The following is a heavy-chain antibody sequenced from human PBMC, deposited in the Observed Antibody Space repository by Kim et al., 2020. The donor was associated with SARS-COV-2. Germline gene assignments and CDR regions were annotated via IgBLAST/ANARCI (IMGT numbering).Heavy chain of an antibody. CDR3: AKGVVVPAANLDYYYGMDV. CDR1: GGSISSGGYY. J-gene: IGHJ6*02. CDR2: IYYSGST. V-gene: IGHV4-31*03. Sequence: SETLSLTCTVSGGSISSGGYYWSWIRQHPGKGLEWIGYIYYSGSTYYNPSLKSRVTISVDTSKNQFSLKLSSVTAADTAVYYCAKGVVVPAANLDYYYGMDVWGQGTTVTVSS. D-gene: IGHD2-2*01.